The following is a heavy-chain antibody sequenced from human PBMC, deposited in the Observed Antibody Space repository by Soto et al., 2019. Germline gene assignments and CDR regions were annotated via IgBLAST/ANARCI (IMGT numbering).Heavy chain of an antibody. CDR2: IYYSGST. D-gene: IGHD2-2*02. Sequence: PSETLSLTCTVSGGSISSSSYYWGWIRQPPGKGLEWIGSIYYSGSTYYNPSLKSRVTISVDTSKNQFSLKLSSVTAADTAVYYCARYIPNWGWYFDYWGQGTLVTVSS. J-gene: IGHJ4*02. V-gene: IGHV4-39*07. CDR3: ARYIPNWGWYFDY. CDR1: GGSISSSSYY.